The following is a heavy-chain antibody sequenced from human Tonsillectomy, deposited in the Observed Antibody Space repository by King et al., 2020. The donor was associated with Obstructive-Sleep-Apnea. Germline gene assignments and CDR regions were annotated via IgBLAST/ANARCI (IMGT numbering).Heavy chain of an antibody. CDR3: ARGGGSGSSDY. D-gene: IGHD5-18*01. CDR1: GFTFSSFW. Sequence: VQLVESGGGLVQPGGSLRLSCAASGFTFSSFWMYWVRQTPGKGLVWVSRINRDGSTTTYADSVKGRFTISRDNAQNTLYLQMNSLRAEDTAVYFCARGGGSGSSDYWGQGTLVTVAS. CDR2: INRDGSTT. V-gene: IGHV3-74*02. J-gene: IGHJ4*02.